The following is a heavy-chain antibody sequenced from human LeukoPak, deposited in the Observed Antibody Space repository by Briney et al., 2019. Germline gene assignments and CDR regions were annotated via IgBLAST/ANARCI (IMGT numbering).Heavy chain of an antibody. CDR1: GFTFSTSG. CDR2: IPYDGSNK. J-gene: IGHJ4*02. CDR3: AKVGGSSWSFFFGY. Sequence: GGSLRLSCAASGFTFSTSGMHWVRQAPGKGLEWVAFIPYDGSNKYYADSVKGRFTISRDNSKNTLYLQMNSLRAEDTAVYHCAKVGGSSWSFFFGYWGQGTLVTVSS. D-gene: IGHD6-13*01. V-gene: IGHV3-30*02.